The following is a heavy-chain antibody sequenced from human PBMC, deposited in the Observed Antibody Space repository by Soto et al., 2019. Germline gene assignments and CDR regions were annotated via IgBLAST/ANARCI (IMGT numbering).Heavy chain of an antibody. CDR3: ARAQWDSSSYYFDY. CDR2: IYYSGST. J-gene: IGHJ4*02. D-gene: IGHD6-6*01. CDR1: GASVSIYY. V-gene: IGHV4-59*02. Sequence: LSLTCTVSGASVSIYYWNWVRQPPGKGLEWIGYIYYSGSTNYNPSLKSRVTISVDTSKNQFSLKLSSVTAADTAVYYCARAQWDSSSYYFDYWGQGTLVTVSS.